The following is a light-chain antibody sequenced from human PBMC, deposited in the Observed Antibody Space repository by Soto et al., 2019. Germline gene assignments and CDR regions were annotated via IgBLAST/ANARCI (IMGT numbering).Light chain of an antibody. CDR2: ATS. Sequence: EIVVSQSPATLSVSPGERATLSCRASQSVGNNFAWYQQKPGQAHRLLIFATSTRATGVPARFSGSGSGTEFTLTISSLQSEDFAVYYCQQYGDWPLTFGGGAKVEIE. CDR3: QQYGDWPLT. CDR1: QSVGNN. V-gene: IGKV3-15*01. J-gene: IGKJ4*01.